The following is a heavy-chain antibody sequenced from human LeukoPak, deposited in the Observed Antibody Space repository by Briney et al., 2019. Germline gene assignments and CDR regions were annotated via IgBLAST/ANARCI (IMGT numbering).Heavy chain of an antibody. CDR1: GFTFSDYY. V-gene: IGHV3-23*01. CDR3: AAQHYDSSGYYFDNWFDP. D-gene: IGHD3-22*01. CDR2: ISGSGGST. Sequence: GGSLRLSCAASGFTFSDYYMSWVRQAPGKGLEWVSAISGSGGSTYYADSVKGRFTIPRDNSKNTLYLQMNSLRAEDTAVYYCAAQHYDSSGYYFDNWFDPWGQGTLVTVSS. J-gene: IGHJ5*02.